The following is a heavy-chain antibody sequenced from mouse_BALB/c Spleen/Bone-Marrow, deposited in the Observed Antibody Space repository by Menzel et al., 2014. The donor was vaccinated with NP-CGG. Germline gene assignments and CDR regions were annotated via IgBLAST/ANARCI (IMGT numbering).Heavy chain of an antibody. Sequence: VHLVESGAELVRPGSSVKISCKASGYAFSVYWMNWVKQRPGQGLEWIGQIYPGDGDTNYNGKFKGRATLTADKSSNTAYMQLSSLTSEDSAVYFCARGGISVDYWGQGTTLIVSS. CDR1: GYAFSVYW. CDR2: IYPGDGDT. V-gene: IGHV1-80*01. CDR3: ARGGISVDY. J-gene: IGHJ2*01.